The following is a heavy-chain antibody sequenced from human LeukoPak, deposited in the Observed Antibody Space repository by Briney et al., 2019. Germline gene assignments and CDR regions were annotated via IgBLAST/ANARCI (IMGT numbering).Heavy chain of an antibody. V-gene: IGHV3-30*18. J-gene: IGHJ6*02. D-gene: IGHD3-3*01. Sequence: GGSLRLSCAASGFTFSSYSMNWVRQAPGKGLEWVAVISYDGSNKYYADSVKGRFTISRDNSKNTLYLQMNSLRAEDTAVYYCAKDDYDFWSGYYFDTYYYYGMDVWGQGTTVTVSS. CDR1: GFTFSSYS. CDR2: ISYDGSNK. CDR3: AKDDYDFWSGYYFDTYYYYGMDV.